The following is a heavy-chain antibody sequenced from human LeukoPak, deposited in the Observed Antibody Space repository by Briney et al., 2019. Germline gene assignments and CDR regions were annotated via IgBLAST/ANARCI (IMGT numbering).Heavy chain of an antibody. V-gene: IGHV1-8*01. Sequence: ASVKISCKASGYTFTSYDINWVRQATGQGLEWMGWMNPNSGNTGYAQKFQGRVTMTRNTSISTAYMELSSLRSEDTAVYYCASMHDYGDYVRDYWGQGTLVTVSS. CDR2: MNPNSGNT. J-gene: IGHJ4*02. CDR3: ASMHDYGDYVRDY. D-gene: IGHD4-17*01. CDR1: GYTFTSYD.